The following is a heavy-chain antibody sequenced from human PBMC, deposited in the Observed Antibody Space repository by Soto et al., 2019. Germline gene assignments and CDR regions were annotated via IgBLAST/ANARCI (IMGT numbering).Heavy chain of an antibody. CDR2: IIPILGTA. J-gene: IGHJ6*02. CDR3: SRETPSTDYYDIRPPFYYYDYGMDV. Sequence: SVKVSCKDSGGTFSSYAISWVRQAPGQGLEWMGGIIPILGTANYAQKLQGRVTMTTDTSTSTAYLELRCLRADDTAVYYCSRETPSTDYYDIRPPFYYYDYGMDVWGQGTTVTVSS. CDR1: GGTFSSYA. V-gene: IGHV1-69*10. D-gene: IGHD3-22*01.